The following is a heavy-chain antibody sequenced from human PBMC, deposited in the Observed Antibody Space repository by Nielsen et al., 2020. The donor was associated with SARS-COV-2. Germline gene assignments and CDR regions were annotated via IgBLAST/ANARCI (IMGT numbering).Heavy chain of an antibody. Sequence: SVKVSCKASGGTFSSYAISWVRQAPGQGLEWMGGIIPIFGTANYAQKFQGRVTITADESTSTAYMELSSLRSEDTAVYYCARALIGDIGRGYYYYYYMDVWGKGTTVTVSS. CDR1: GGTFSSYA. CDR2: IIPIFGTA. J-gene: IGHJ6*03. D-gene: IGHD2-15*01. V-gene: IGHV1-69*13. CDR3: ARALIGDIGRGYYYYYYMDV.